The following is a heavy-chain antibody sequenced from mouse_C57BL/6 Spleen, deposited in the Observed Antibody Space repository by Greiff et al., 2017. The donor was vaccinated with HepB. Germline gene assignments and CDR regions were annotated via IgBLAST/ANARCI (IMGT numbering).Heavy chain of an antibody. CDR1: GFSLTSYG. J-gene: IGHJ1*03. Sequence: QVQLKQSGPGLVQPSQSLSITCTVSGFSLTSYGVHWVRQSPGKGLEWLGVIWSGGSTDYNAAFISRLSISKDNSESQVFFKMNSLQADDTAIYYCASPYYYGSLWYFDVWGTGTTVTVSS. D-gene: IGHD1-1*01. V-gene: IGHV2-2*01. CDR2: IWSGGST. CDR3: ASPYYYGSLWYFDV.